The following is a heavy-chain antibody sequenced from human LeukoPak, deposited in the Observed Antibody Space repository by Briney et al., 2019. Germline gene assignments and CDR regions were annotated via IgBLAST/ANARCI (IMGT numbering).Heavy chain of an antibody. D-gene: IGHD3-10*01. Sequence: SETLSLTCAVSGDSISSSNWWSWVRQPPGKGLEWIGEIYHSGSTNYNPSLKSRVTISVDKSKNQFSLKLSSVTAADTAVYYCARDKRLLVRWGFDPWGQGTLVTVSS. CDR3: ARDKRLLVRWGFDP. V-gene: IGHV4-4*02. CDR2: IYHSGST. CDR1: GDSISSSNW. J-gene: IGHJ5*02.